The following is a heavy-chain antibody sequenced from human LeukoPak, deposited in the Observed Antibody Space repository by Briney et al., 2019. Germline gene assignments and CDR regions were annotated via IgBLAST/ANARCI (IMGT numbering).Heavy chain of an antibody. Sequence: GGSLRLSCAASGFTFSTYAMSWVRQAPGKGLEWVSAISGSGGSTYYADSVKGRFTISRDNSKNTLYLQMNSLRAEDTVVYYCAKVDYYDSSDYWGYFDYWGQGTLVTVSS. J-gene: IGHJ4*02. CDR3: AKVDYYDSSDYWGYFDY. CDR1: GFTFSTYA. CDR2: ISGSGGST. V-gene: IGHV3-23*01. D-gene: IGHD3-22*01.